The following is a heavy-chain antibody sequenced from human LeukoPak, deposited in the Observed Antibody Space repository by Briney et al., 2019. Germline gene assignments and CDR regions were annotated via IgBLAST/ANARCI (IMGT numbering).Heavy chain of an antibody. CDR2: ISSSGSTI. J-gene: IGHJ5*02. CDR1: GFTFSSYE. CDR3: ARDQNSRGYSYGP. D-gene: IGHD5-18*01. Sequence: GGSLRLSCAASGFTFSSYEMNWVRQARGKGLEWVSYISSSGSTIYYADSVKGRFTISRDNAKNSLYLQMNSLRAEDTAVYYCARDQNSRGYSYGPWGQGTLVTVSS. V-gene: IGHV3-48*03.